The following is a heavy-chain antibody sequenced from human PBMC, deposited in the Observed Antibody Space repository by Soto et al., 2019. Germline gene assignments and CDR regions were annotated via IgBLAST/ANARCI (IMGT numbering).Heavy chain of an antibody. D-gene: IGHD2-15*01. V-gene: IGHV3-15*01. CDR1: GFTFSNAW. Sequence: GGSLRLSCAASGFTFSNAWMSWVRQAPGKGLEWVGRIKSKTDGGTTDYAAPVKGRFTISRDDSKNTLYLQMNSLKTEDTAVYYCTTGTYCSGGSCYSYWGQGTLVTVSS. CDR3: TTGTYCSGGSCYSY. J-gene: IGHJ4*02. CDR2: IKSKTDGGTT.